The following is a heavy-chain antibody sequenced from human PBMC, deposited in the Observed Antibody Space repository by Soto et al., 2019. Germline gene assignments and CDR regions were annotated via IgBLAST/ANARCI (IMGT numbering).Heavy chain of an antibody. J-gene: IGHJ5*02. Sequence: SETLSLTCTVSGGSISSYFWSWIRKSPGKGLEWIGYIYYNGNTNYNPSLASRVTISVDTSKNQFSLKLSSVTAADTAVYYCARDFRYSSSTGGWVDPWGQGTLVTVS. CDR2: IYYNGNT. D-gene: IGHD6-6*01. CDR3: ARDFRYSSSTGGWVDP. CDR1: GGSISSYF. V-gene: IGHV4-59*01.